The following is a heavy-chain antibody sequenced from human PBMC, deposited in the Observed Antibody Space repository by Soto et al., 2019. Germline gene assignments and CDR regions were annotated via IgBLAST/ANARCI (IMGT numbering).Heavy chain of an antibody. CDR1: GYTFTSYG. V-gene: IGHV1-18*01. J-gene: IGHJ6*03. D-gene: IGHD2-15*01. Sequence: GASVKVSCKASGYTFTSYGISWVRQAPGQGLEWMGWISAYNGNTNYAQKLQGRVTMTTDTSTSTAYMELRSLRSDDTAVYYCARGSIPGRYCSGGSCRNLIYYYYYYMDVWGKGTTVTVSS. CDR2: ISAYNGNT. CDR3: ARGSIPGRYCSGGSCRNLIYYYYYYMDV.